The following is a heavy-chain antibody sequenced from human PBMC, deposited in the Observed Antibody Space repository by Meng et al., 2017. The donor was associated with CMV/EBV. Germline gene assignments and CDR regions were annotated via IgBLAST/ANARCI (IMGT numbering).Heavy chain of an antibody. D-gene: IGHD3-3*01. CDR3: ARIGAEYYDFWSGYYTDYYYGMDV. Sequence: GSLRLSCAVYGGSSSGDYWSWIRQPPGKGLEWIGEINHSGSTNYNPSLKSRVTISVDTSKTQFSLKLSSVTAADTAVYYCARIGAEYYDFWSGYYTDYYYGMDVWGQGTTVTVSS. CDR2: INHSGST. J-gene: IGHJ6*02. CDR1: GGSSSGDY. V-gene: IGHV4-34*01.